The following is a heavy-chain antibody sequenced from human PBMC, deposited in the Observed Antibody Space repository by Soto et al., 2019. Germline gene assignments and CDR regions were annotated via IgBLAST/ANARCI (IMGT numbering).Heavy chain of an antibody. V-gene: IGHV3-72*01. CDR3: ASRVVVAATLHDY. Sequence: GGSLRLSCAASGFTFSDHYMDWVRQAPGKGLEWVGRTRNKANSYTTEYAASVKGRFTISRDDSKNSLYLQMNSLKTEDTAVYYCASRVVVAATLHDYWGQGTLVTVSS. CDR2: TRNKANSYTT. D-gene: IGHD2-15*01. CDR1: GFTFSDHY. J-gene: IGHJ4*02.